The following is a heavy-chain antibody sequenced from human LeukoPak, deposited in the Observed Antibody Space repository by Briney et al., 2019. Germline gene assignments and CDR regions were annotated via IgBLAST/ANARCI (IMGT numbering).Heavy chain of an antibody. CDR3: ARESGFYASGSRY. J-gene: IGHJ4*02. CDR2: MNPNSGNT. Sequence: ASVKVSCKASGYTFTSFDINWVRQATGQGLEWMGWMNPNSGNTGYAQKFQGRVTMTRNTSISTAYLEVSSLRSEDTAEYYCARESGFYASGSRYWGQGTLVTVSS. CDR1: GYTFTSFD. V-gene: IGHV1-8*01. D-gene: IGHD3-10*01.